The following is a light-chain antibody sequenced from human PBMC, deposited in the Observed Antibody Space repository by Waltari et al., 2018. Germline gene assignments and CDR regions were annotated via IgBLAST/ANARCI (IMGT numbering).Light chain of an antibody. V-gene: IGKV1-33*01. CDR2: DAS. CDR1: HDITTF. CDR3: QQYDSLPVT. J-gene: IGKJ4*01. Sequence: DIQMTQSPSSLSASVGDRVTITCQASHDITTFLTWYQQKPGKAPTLLIYDASTLQTGVPSRFSGSGSGTVFTFTISGLQPDDIATYYCQQYDSLPVTFGGGTKVEI.